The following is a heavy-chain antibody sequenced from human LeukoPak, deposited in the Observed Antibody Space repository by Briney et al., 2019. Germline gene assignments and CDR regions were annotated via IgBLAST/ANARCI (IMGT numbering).Heavy chain of an antibody. CDR1: GLTFISYW. D-gene: IGHD6-19*01. CDR3: ARDRGQWLVSNYYYYGIDV. V-gene: IGHV3-7*01. J-gene: IGHJ6*02. CDR2: IKQDGSEK. Sequence: GGSLRLSCAASGLTFISYWMSWFRKAPGKGLKGVPNIKQDGSEKYYVDSVKGRFTISRDNAKNSLYLQMNSLRAEDTAVYYCARDRGQWLVSNYYYYGIDVWGQGTTVTVSS.